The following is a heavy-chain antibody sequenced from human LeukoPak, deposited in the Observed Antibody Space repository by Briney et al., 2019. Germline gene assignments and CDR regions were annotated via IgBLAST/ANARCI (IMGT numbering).Heavy chain of an antibody. CDR2: VYHTGST. CDR1: GRSISGYY. Sequence: SETLSLTCTVSGRSISGYYWSWIRQAPGKRLEWIGSVYHTGSTDYNPSLRGPVTISVDTSKNHFSLKVTSVTAADTAIYYCTRDRLGGAVASWIPDYWGQGILVTVSS. J-gene: IGHJ4*02. D-gene: IGHD3-3*01. V-gene: IGHV4-59*01. CDR3: TRDRLGGAVASWIPDY.